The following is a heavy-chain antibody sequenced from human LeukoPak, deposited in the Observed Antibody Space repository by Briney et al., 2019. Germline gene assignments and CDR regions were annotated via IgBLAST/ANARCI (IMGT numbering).Heavy chain of an antibody. CDR1: GFSFNRDW. CDR2: ITTRAYGEAT. V-gene: IGHV3-15*01. D-gene: IGHD2-21*01. CDR3: ATVGYGGDSDYFDY. Sequence: GGSLRLSCAGSGFSFNRDWMGWVRQAPGKGLEWVGRITTRAYGEATDYAAPVKGRFTISRDDSKNTLYLQMNSLKTEDTAVYSCATVGYGGDSDYFDYWGQGTLVTVSS. J-gene: IGHJ4*02.